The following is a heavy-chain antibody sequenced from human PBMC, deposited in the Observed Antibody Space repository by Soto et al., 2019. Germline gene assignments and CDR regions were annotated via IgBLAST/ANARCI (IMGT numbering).Heavy chain of an antibody. D-gene: IGHD1-26*01. CDR3: ATQEVGGSYVYTFDP. CDR2: IYYSGST. CDR1: GGSLSSSSYY. J-gene: IGHJ5*02. V-gene: IGHV4-39*02. Sequence: PSETLSLTCTVSGGSLSSSSYYWGWIRQPPGKGLEWIGSIYYSGSTYYNPSLKSRVTISVDTSKNHFSLKLSSVTAADTAVYYCATQEVGGSYVYTFDPWGQGTLVTV.